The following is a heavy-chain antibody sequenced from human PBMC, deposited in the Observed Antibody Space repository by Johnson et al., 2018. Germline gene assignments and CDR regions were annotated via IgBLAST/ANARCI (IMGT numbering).Heavy chain of an antibody. V-gene: IGHV3-9*01. D-gene: IGHD6-19*01. Sequence: VQLVESGGGLVQPSRSLGLCCAASGFTFDDYAMYWVPQAPGKGLEWVSGIIWNSGNIGYADYVEGRLLISRDNAKNALYLQMNSLRAEDKALYYCVKDSRWRRAWYFSRFQDWGQGTLVTVSS. CDR3: VKDSRWRRAWYFSRFQD. J-gene: IGHJ1*01. CDR1: GFTFDDYA. CDR2: IIWNSGNI.